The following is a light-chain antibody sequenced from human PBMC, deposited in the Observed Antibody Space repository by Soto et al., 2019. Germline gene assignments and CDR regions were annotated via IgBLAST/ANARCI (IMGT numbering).Light chain of an antibody. CDR1: SSDVGGYNY. Sequence: QSALTQPRSVSGSPGQSVTISCTGTSSDVGGYNYVSWYQQHPGKAPKLMIYDVSQRPSGVPDRFSDSKSGNTASLTVSGLQAEDEADYYCCSYAGSYTLYVFGTGTKLTVL. CDR3: CSYAGSYTLYV. V-gene: IGLV2-11*01. CDR2: DVS. J-gene: IGLJ1*01.